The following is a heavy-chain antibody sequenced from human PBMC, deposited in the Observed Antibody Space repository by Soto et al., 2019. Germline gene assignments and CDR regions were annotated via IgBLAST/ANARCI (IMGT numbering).Heavy chain of an antibody. D-gene: IGHD6-19*01. Sequence: PGGSLRLSCAASGFTFSSYGMHWVRQAPGKGLEWVAVISYDGSNKYYADSVKGRFTISRDNSKNTLYLQMNSLRAEDTAVYYCAKGDIAVDGTHYYYGMDVWGQGTTVTVSS. V-gene: IGHV3-30*18. CDR3: AKGDIAVDGTHYYYGMDV. J-gene: IGHJ6*02. CDR2: ISYDGSNK. CDR1: GFTFSSYG.